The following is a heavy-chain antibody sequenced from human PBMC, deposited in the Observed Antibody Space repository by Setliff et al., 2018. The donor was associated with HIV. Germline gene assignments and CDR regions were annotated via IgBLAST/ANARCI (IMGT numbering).Heavy chain of an antibody. Sequence: SETLSLTCAVYGGFFSGYYWSWIRQPPGKGLEWIGEINHSGSTKYNPSLKSRVTISVDTSKSQLSLRLTSVTAADTAVYYCAGSGDNGGPYYYYAMDVWGQGTTVTVSS. V-gene: IGHV4-34*01. CDR2: INHSGST. D-gene: IGHD4-17*01. J-gene: IGHJ6*02. CDR3: AGSGDNGGPYYYYAMDV. CDR1: GGFFSGYY.